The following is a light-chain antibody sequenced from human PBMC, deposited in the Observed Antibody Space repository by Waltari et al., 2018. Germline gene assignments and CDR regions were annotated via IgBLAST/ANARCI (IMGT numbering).Light chain of an antibody. CDR3: QQYNRWPPLT. Sequence: EVVMTQSPAALSVSPGERVTLSCKASQIIDNNFTWYQQQPAQSPRLLIYGASTTATGVPARFSGSGSWTEFTLTTSSLQSEDCAVFYCQQYNRWPPLTFGGGTKVEIK. J-gene: IGKJ4*01. CDR2: GAS. V-gene: IGKV3-15*01. CDR1: QIIDNN.